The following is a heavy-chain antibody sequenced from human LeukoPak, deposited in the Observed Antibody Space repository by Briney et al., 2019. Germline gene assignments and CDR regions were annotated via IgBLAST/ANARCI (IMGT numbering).Heavy chain of an antibody. Sequence: SETLSLTCTVSGYSISSTYYGARIRQPPGKGLEWIATISHSGNTYYTPSLESRLTISLDTSKKHFSLRLSSVTAADTAVYYCARVNAPVATFDYWGLGTLVAVSS. CDR3: ARVNAPVATFDY. J-gene: IGHJ4*02. CDR1: GYSISSTYY. V-gene: IGHV4-38-2*02. D-gene: IGHD1-1*01. CDR2: ISHSGNT.